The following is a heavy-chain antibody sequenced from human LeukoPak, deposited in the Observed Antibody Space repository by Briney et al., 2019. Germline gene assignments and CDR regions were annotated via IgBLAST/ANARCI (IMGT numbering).Heavy chain of an antibody. CDR3: AKTMYYFDSSGSYYFQD. CDR1: GFTFSSYA. V-gene: IGHV3-23*01. J-gene: IGHJ1*01. CDR2: ISGGGGST. D-gene: IGHD3-22*01. Sequence: GGSLRLSCAASGFTFSSYAMSWVRQAPGKGLEWVSGISGGGGSTYYADSVKGRFTISRDNSKNTLSLQMNGLRADDTAIYYCAKTMYYFDSSGSYYFQDWGQGTLVTVSS.